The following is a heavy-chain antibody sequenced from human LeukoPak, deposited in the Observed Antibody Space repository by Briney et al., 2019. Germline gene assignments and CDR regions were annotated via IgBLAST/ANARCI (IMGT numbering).Heavy chain of an antibody. Sequence: PGGSLRLSCTASGFTFGDYSMSWVRQAPGKGLEWVGFIRSKAYGGTTEYAASVKGRFTISRDDSKSIAYLQMNSLKTDDTAVDYCTREGGYNPFDYWGQGTLVTVSS. V-gene: IGHV3-49*04. CDR1: GFTFGDYS. CDR3: TREGGYNPFDY. D-gene: IGHD5-24*01. CDR2: IRSKAYGGTT. J-gene: IGHJ4*02.